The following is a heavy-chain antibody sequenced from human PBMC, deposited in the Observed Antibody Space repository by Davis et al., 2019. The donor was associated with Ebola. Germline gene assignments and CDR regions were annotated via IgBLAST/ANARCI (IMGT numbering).Heavy chain of an antibody. D-gene: IGHD5-18*01. CDR2: INAGNGDA. CDR3: ARTVDTAMVGSYYFDY. CDR1: GYTFTSYG. V-gene: IGHV1-3*01. J-gene: IGHJ4*02. Sequence: ASVKVSCKTSGYTFTSYGLHWVRQAPGQRLEWLGWINAGNGDAKSSQQFQGRVTITRDTSANTTYMELTSLRSEDTAVYYCARTVDTAMVGSYYFDYWGQGTLVTVSS.